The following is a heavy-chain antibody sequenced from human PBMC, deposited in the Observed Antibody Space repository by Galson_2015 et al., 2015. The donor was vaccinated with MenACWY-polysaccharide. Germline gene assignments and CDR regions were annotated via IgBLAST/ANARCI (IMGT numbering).Heavy chain of an antibody. J-gene: IGHJ6*03. CDR2: IYPGDSDS. CDR3: ARLTGPYSYYFYYMDV. D-gene: IGHD3-9*01. Sequence: QSGAEVKKPGEFLKISCKGSGYDFTTYWIAWVRQMPGKGLEWMGIIYPGDSDSTYSPSFQGQVTFSVDKSITTAYLQWASLKASDTAIYYCARLTGPYSYYFYYMDVWGKGTTVTGSS. V-gene: IGHV5-51*01. CDR1: GYDFTTYW.